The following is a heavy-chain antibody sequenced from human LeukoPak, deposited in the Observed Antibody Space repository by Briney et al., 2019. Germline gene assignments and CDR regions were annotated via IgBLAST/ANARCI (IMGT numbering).Heavy chain of an antibody. D-gene: IGHD5-18*01. J-gene: IGHJ2*01. CDR3: ARRGYRNRYFDL. CDR2: IYYSGST. Sequence: SETLSLTCTVSGGSISSSSYYWGWIRQPPGKGLEWIGSIYYSGSTYYNPSLKSRVTISVDTSKNQFSLKLSSVTAADTAVYYCARRGYRNRYFDLWGRGTLVTVSS. CDR1: GGSISSSSYY. V-gene: IGHV4-39*01.